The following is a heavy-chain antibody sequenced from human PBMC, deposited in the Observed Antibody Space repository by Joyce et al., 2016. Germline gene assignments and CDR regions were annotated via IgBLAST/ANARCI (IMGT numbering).Heavy chain of an antibody. J-gene: IGHJ5*02. D-gene: IGHD1-20*01. CDR3: ARREYNWNGYNWFDP. V-gene: IGHV5-10-1*01. CDR1: GYSFTSYW. CDR2: IDPRDAYT. Sequence: EVQLVQSGAEVKKPGESLRISCKCSGYSFTSYWISWVRQMPGKGLGWMGRIDPRDAYTNYSPSFQGHVTISADKSMSTAYLQWSSLKASDTAMYYCARREYNWNGYNWFDPWGQGTLVTVSS.